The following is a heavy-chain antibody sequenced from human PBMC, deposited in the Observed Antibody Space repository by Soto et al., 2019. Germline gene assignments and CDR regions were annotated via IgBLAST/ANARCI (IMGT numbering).Heavy chain of an antibody. CDR1: GFTVSSNY. V-gene: IGHV3-53*04. D-gene: IGHD2-15*01. J-gene: IGHJ6*02. CDR2: IYSGGST. Sequence: EVQLVESGGGLVQPGGSLRLSCAASGFTVSSNYMSWVRQAPGKGLEWVSGIYSGGSTYYADSVKGRFTISRHNSKNTLYLQINSLRADDTAVYYCARELDGYCSGGSCREYRVARYYYGMDVWGQGTTVTVSS. CDR3: ARELDGYCSGGSCREYRVARYYYGMDV.